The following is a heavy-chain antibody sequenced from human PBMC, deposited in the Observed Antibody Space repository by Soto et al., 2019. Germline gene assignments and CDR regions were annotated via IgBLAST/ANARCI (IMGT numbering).Heavy chain of an antibody. CDR3: ARENELDWFDP. D-gene: IGHD3-3*02. Sequence: KSSETLSLTCTVSGGSVSSGSYYWSWIRQPPGKGLEWIGYIYYSGSTNYNPSLKSRVTISVDTSKNQFSLKLSSVTAADTAVYYCARENELDWFDPWGQGTLVTVSS. V-gene: IGHV4-61*01. CDR2: IYYSGST. CDR1: GGSVSSGSYY. J-gene: IGHJ5*02.